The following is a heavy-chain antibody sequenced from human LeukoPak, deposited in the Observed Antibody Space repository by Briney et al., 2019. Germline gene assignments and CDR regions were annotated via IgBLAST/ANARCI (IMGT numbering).Heavy chain of an antibody. CDR1: GFTFSSSW. CDR2: INSDGSST. CDR3: ARAAVIAGGSAY. Sequence: GGSLRLSCAASGFTFSSSWMHWVRQAPGKGLVWVSRINSDGSSTTYADSVKGRFTISRDNAKNTLYLQMNSLRAEGTAVYYCARAAVIAGGSAYWGQGTLVTVSS. J-gene: IGHJ4*02. V-gene: IGHV3-74*01. D-gene: IGHD6-13*01.